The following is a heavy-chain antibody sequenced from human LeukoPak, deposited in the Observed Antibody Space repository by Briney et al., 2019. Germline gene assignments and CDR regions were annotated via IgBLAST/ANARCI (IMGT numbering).Heavy chain of an antibody. D-gene: IGHD1-26*01. CDR3: AKDQRSVGATDY. J-gene: IGHJ4*02. V-gene: IGHV3-53*01. Sequence: GGSLRLSCAASGFDVGRNYMTWVRQAPGKGLEWVSFIYSGGATYYADSVRGRFTISRDSSKNTLYLQMNSLRVEDTAVYYCAKDQRSVGATDYWGQGTLVTVSS. CDR2: IYSGGAT. CDR1: GFDVGRNY.